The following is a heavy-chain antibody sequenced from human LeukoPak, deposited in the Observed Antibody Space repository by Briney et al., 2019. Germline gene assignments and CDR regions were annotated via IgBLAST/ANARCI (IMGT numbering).Heavy chain of an antibody. Sequence: PSETLSLTCTVSGGSIGTYYWSWIRQPPGKGLEYLGYIYHTGTTSYNPPLKSRVTISVDTSKNQLSLRLNSVTAADTALYYCARSPGLGYSGGSCHFDYWGQGILVTVSS. D-gene: IGHD2-15*01. J-gene: IGHJ4*02. CDR3: ARSPGLGYSGGSCHFDY. CDR1: GGSIGTYY. CDR2: IYHTGTT. V-gene: IGHV4-59*08.